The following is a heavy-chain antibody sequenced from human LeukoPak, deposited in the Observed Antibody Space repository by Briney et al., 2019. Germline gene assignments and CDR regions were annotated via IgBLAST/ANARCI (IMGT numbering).Heavy chain of an antibody. CDR2: ISYDGSNK. Sequence: GRSLRLSCAASGFTFSSYAMHWVRQAPGKGLEWVAVISYDGSNKYYADSVKGRFTISRDNSKNTLYLQMNSLRAEDTAVYYCAGGELYDFWSGYRFDYWGQGTLVTVSS. CDR1: GFTFSSYA. J-gene: IGHJ4*02. CDR3: AGGELYDFWSGYRFDY. D-gene: IGHD3-3*01. V-gene: IGHV3-30-3*01.